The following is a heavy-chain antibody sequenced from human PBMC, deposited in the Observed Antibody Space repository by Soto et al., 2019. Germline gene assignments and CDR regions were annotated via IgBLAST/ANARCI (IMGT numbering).Heavy chain of an antibody. Sequence: QLQLQESGPGLVKPSETLSLTCSVSGRSISEINSYWGWIRQTPGEGLEWIGTINHTGSTYYNPSPKSRVSISLDTSKNQFSLKLSSVTAADTAIYYCARPEGGYGSGYIWFDPWGQGTRVTVSS. V-gene: IGHV4-39*01. CDR2: INHTGST. J-gene: IGHJ5*02. D-gene: IGHD5-12*01. CDR3: ARPEGGYGSGYIWFDP. CDR1: GRSISEINSY.